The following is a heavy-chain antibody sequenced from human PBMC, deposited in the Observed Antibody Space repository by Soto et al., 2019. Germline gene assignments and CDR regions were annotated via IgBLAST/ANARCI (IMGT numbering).Heavy chain of an antibody. CDR3: ARMGSGTFYEAFDI. CDR1: GFSFTSYG. J-gene: IGHJ3*02. V-gene: IGHV1-18*04. CDR2: ISAYSGNA. Sequence: QSQLVQSGAEVKKPGASVKVSCKASGFSFTSYGFSWVRQAPGQGLELMGWISAYSGNAKYEEKIQDRVTMTTDTAKRPVYMEVRKLRSDDTAVYYCARMGSGTFYEAFDIWGQGTMVTVSS. D-gene: IGHD3-10*01.